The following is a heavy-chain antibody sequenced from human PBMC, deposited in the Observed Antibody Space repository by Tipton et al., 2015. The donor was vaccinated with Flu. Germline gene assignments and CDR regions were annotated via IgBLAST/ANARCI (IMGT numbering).Heavy chain of an antibody. D-gene: IGHD1-1*01. V-gene: IGHV4-31*03. CDR3: AGDPNADSDY. CDR1: GGSMNTGGYY. Sequence: TLSLTCTVSGGSMNTGGYYWSWLRQHPGKGLEWIGYIYYSGTTDYNPSLKRRVTISVDTSKNQFSLKMSSVTAADTAIYYCAGDPNADSDYWGQGTLVTVSS. CDR2: IYYSGTT. J-gene: IGHJ4*02.